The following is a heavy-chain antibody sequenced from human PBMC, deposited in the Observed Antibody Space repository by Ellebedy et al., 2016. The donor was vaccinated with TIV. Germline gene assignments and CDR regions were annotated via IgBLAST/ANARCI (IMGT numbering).Heavy chain of an antibody. CDR3: ARNAGRIAAAGTFFEY. D-gene: IGHD6-13*01. CDR1: GGTFSRYA. V-gene: IGHV1-69*04. Sequence: ASVKVSCKASGGTFSRYAISWVRQAPGEGLEWMGRIIPILGMANYAQKFQGRVTITADTSMTTAYMELSSLRSDDTAVYYCARNAGRIAAAGTFFEYWGQGTLVTVSS. J-gene: IGHJ4*02. CDR2: IIPILGMA.